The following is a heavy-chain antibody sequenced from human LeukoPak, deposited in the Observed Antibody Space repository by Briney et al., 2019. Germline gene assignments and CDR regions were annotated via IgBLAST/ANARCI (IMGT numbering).Heavy chain of an antibody. V-gene: IGHV4-59*01. CDR1: GGSISSYY. CDR2: IYYSGST. Sequence: PSETLSLTCTVSGGSISSYYWSWIRQPPGKGLEWIGYIYYSGSTNYNPSLKSRVTISVDTSKNQFSLKLSSVTAADTAVYYCARVVDTAMRYYYYYYMDVWGEGTTVTISS. CDR3: ARVVDTAMRYYYYYYMDV. D-gene: IGHD5-18*01. J-gene: IGHJ6*03.